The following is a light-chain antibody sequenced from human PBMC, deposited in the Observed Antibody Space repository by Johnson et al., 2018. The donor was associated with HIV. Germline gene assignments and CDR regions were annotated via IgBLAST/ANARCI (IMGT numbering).Light chain of an antibody. J-gene: IGLJ1*01. V-gene: IGLV1-51*02. CDR2: ENN. CDR1: SSNIGRNY. Sequence: QSVLTQPPSVSAAPGQKVTISCSGSSSNIGRNYVSWYQPLPGTAPKLLIYENNKRPLGIPDRFSGSTSGTSATLGITGLQTGDEADFYCGTWDTSLRAVVFGTGTKVTV. CDR3: GTWDTSLRAVV.